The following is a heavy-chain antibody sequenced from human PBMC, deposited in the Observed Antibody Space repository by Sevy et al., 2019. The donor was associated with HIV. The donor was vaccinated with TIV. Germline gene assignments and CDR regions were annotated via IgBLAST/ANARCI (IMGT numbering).Heavy chain of an antibody. CDR3: ATTREYYEDNSGYLDY. CDR2: FDPEDGER. D-gene: IGHD3-16*01. Sequence: ASVKVSCKVSGKNLNDLPMHWVRQAPGKGLEWMGRFDPEDGERIYAQKFQGRVTMTEDTSRDTAYMELNSLRSEDTPMYYCATTREYYEDNSGYLDYWGQGILVTVSS. V-gene: IGHV1-24*01. J-gene: IGHJ4*02. CDR1: GKNLNDLP.